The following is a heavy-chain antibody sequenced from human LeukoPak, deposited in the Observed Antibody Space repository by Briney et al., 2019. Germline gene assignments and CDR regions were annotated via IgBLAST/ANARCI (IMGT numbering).Heavy chain of an antibody. V-gene: IGHV4-30-4*08. CDR1: GGSISSGDYY. J-gene: IGHJ4*02. Sequence: TLSLTCTVSGGSISSGDYYWSWIRQPPGKGLEWIGYIYYSGSTYYNPSLKSRVTISVDTSKNQFSLKLSSVTAADTAVYYCAREKLVGPFDYWGQGTRVTVSS. CDR2: IYYSGST. D-gene: IGHD6-6*01. CDR3: AREKLVGPFDY.